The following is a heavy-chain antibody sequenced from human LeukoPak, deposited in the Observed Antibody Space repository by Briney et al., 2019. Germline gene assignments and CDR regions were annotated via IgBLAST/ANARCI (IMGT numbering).Heavy chain of an antibody. CDR2: IYSGDTT. Sequence: GGSLRLSCAASGFTVSTNYMSWVRQAPGKGLEWVSVIYSGDTTFHADSVRGKFTISRDNSKNTLYLQMNSLRAEDTAVYYCASILRSSSGYYFDYWGQGTLVTVSS. D-gene: IGHD3-10*01. V-gene: IGHV3-66*01. CDR3: ASILRSSSGYYFDY. CDR1: GFTVSTNY. J-gene: IGHJ4*02.